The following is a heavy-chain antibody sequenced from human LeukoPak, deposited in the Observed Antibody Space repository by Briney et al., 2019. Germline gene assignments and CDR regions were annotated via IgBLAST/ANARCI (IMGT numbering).Heavy chain of an antibody. J-gene: IGHJ4*02. CDR2: ISYDGSNK. CDR1: GFTFSSYG. Sequence: GRSLRLSCAASGFTFSSYGMHWVRQAPGKGLEWVAVISYDGSNKYYADSVKGRFTISGDNSKNTLYLQMNSLRAEDTAVYYCAKDRSSGWLDYWGQGTLVTVSS. V-gene: IGHV3-30*18. D-gene: IGHD6-19*01. CDR3: AKDRSSGWLDY.